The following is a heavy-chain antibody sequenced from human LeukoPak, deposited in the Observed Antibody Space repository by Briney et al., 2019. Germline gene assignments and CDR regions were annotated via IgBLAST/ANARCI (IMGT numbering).Heavy chain of an antibody. Sequence: GGSLRLSCAASGFTFSSYEINWARQAPGKGLEWVSYISSSGNTIYYADSVKGRFTISRDNAKNSLYLQMNSLRAEDTAVYYCARDTSSRIYYYYYGMDVWGQGTTVTVSS. V-gene: IGHV3-48*03. CDR3: ARDTSSRIYYYYYGMDV. J-gene: IGHJ6*02. D-gene: IGHD2-2*01. CDR2: ISSSGNTI. CDR1: GFTFSSYE.